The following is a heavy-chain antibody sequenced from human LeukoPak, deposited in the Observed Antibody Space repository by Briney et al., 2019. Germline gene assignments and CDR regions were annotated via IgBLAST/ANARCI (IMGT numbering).Heavy chain of an antibody. J-gene: IGHJ3*02. CDR1: GFTFSSYA. D-gene: IGHD3-16*01. V-gene: IGHV3-23*01. Sequence: GGSLRHSCAASGFTFSSYAMSWVRQPPGKGLEWVSGIRGSGSNTDYVGSVKGRFAASRDNSKNTLYLQMNSLRAEDTAVYYCAKGLRELWGDAFDMWGQGTMVTVSS. CDR2: IRGSGSNT. CDR3: AKGLRELWGDAFDM.